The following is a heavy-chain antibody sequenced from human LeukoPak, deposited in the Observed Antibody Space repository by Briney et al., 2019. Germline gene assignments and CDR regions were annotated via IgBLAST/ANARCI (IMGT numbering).Heavy chain of an antibody. CDR1: GFTFSSYA. CDR2: ISGSGGST. J-gene: IGHJ4*02. V-gene: IGHV3-23*01. CDR3: AKGPTWATVTSQVLWYFDY. Sequence: GGSLRLSCAASGFTFSSYAMSWVRQAPGKGLEWVSAISGSGGSTYYADSVKGRFTISRDNSKNTLYLQMNSLRAEDTAVYYCAKGPTWATVTSQVLWYFDYWGRGTLVTVSS. D-gene: IGHD4-17*01.